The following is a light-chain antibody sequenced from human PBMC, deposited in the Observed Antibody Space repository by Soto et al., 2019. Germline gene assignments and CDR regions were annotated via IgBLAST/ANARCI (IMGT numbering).Light chain of an antibody. V-gene: IGLV8-61*01. CDR3: VLYLGGGIWV. CDR2: STN. CDR1: SGSVSTSYY. J-gene: IGLJ3*02. Sequence: QNVVTQEPSFSVSPGRTVTLTCGLSSGSVSTSYYASWYQQTPGQAPRTLIYSTNTRSSGVPDRFSGSILGNKAALTITGAQADDESDYYCVLYLGGGIWVFGGGTKVTVL.